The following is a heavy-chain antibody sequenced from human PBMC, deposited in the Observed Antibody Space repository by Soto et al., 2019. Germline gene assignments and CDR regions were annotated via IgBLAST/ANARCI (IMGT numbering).Heavy chain of an antibody. CDR1: GGSFSGYY. J-gene: IGHJ5*02. CDR2: INHSGST. CDR3: ARGLFLRGFDP. V-gene: IGHV4-34*01. Sequence: QVQLQQWGAGLLKPSETLSLTCAVYGGSFSGYYWSWIRQPPGKGLEWIGEINHSGSTNYNPSLKRRITLSVDTSKNQFLLKLSSVTAADTAVYYWARGLFLRGFDPWGQGTLVTVSS.